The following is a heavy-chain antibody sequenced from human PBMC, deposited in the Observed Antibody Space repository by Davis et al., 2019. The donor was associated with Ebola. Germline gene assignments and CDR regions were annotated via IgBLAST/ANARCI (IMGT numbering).Heavy chain of an antibody. V-gene: IGHV1-46*01. D-gene: IGHD2-2*01. CDR1: GYTFTSYY. CDR2: INPSGGST. Sequence: ASVKVSCKASGYTFTSYYMHWLRQAPGQGLEWMGIINPSGGSTSYAQKFQGRVTMTRDTSTSTVYMELSSLRSEDTAVYYCAVGYCSSTTCYASLDNWGQGTLVTVSS. J-gene: IGHJ4*02. CDR3: AVGYCSSTTCYASLDN.